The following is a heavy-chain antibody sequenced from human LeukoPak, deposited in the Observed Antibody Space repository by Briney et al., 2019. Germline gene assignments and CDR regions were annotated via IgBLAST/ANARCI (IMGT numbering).Heavy chain of an antibody. CDR3: ANPPEDIVVVPAAPENWFDP. D-gene: IGHD2-2*01. CDR2: IYSNGDI. CDR1: NGSISSGRYY. V-gene: IGHV4-61*02. J-gene: IGHJ5*02. Sequence: SEALSLTCTVSNGSISSGRYYWSWLRQPAGKGLEWIGRIYSNGDIKYDPSLKSRVTMSIDTSKNQFSLRLSSVTAADTAVYYCANPPEDIVVVPAAPENWFDPWGQGTLVTVSS.